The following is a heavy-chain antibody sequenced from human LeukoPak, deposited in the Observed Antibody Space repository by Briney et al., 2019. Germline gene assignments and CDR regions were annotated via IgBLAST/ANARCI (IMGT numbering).Heavy chain of an antibody. Sequence: GGSLRLSCSASGFPFSSYAMHWVRQAPGKALEYVSAISDSGGSTYYADSVKGRFTISRDNSKNTLYLQMSSLRAEDTAVYFCVRGYSFGPYGMDVWGQGTTVTVSS. CDR2: ISDSGGST. J-gene: IGHJ6*02. D-gene: IGHD2-15*01. CDR3: VRGYSFGPYGMDV. CDR1: GFPFSSYA. V-gene: IGHV3-64D*09.